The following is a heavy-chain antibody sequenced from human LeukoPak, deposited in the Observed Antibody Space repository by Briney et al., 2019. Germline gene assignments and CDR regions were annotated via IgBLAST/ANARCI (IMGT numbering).Heavy chain of an antibody. CDR1: GFPINTYA. V-gene: IGHV3-33*03. J-gene: IGHJ4*02. CDR3: AKGPYSGYSVAYYFDY. Sequence: GKSLTLSCAASGFPINTYAMHWVRQAPGKGLEWVAVLQYDGNNKYYADSVKGRFTISRDTSKSTLFLQMNSLRVEDTAVYYCAKGPYSGYSVAYYFDYWGQGTLVTVSS. CDR2: LQYDGNNK. D-gene: IGHD5-12*01.